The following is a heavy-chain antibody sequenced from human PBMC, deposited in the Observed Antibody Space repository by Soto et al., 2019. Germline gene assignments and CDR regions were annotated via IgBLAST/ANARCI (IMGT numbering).Heavy chain of an antibody. D-gene: IGHD3-3*01. J-gene: IGHJ3*02. V-gene: IGHV3-23*01. CDR3: AIILEWLYIGAFDI. CDR1: GFTFSSYW. CDR2: ISGSGGST. Sequence: GGSLRLSCAASGFTFSSYWMHWVRQAPGKGLVWVSAISGSGGSTYYADSVKGRFTISRDNSKNTLYLQMNSLRAEDTAVYYCAIILEWLYIGAFDIWGQGTMVTVSS.